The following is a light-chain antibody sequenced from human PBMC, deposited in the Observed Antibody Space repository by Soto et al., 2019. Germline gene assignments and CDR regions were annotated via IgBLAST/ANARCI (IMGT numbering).Light chain of an antibody. CDR1: QSVRSAY. V-gene: IGKV3-20*01. CDR3: QQYGGSPQT. Sequence: EIVLTQSPGNLSFFPGERATLSCRASQSVRSAYLAWYQQKPGQAPRLLIYGASSRATGVPDRFSGSGSGTDFTLTIRRLEPEDFALYYCQQYGGSPQTFGPGTKVEV. CDR2: GAS. J-gene: IGKJ1*01.